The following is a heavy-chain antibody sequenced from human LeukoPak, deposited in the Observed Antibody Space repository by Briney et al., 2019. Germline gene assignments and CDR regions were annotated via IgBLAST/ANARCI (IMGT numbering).Heavy chain of an antibody. CDR1: XFTFSSFA. CDR2: ISYDGANK. CDR3: ASTLVPAAMLDAFDI. V-gene: IGHV3-30-3*01. J-gene: IGHJ3*02. Sequence: SXRLXXXXSXFTFSSFAMHWVRQAPGXGLEWVAVISYDGANKYYADSVKGRFTISRDNSKNTLYLQMNSLRTEDTAVYYCASTLVPAAMLDAFDIWGQGTMVTVSS. D-gene: IGHD2-2*01.